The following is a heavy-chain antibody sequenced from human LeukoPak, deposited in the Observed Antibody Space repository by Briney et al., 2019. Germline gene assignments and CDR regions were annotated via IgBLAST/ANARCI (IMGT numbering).Heavy chain of an antibody. CDR1: GGSISSGGYS. CDR3: ARAGYGSGPREPYYYGMDV. D-gene: IGHD3-10*01. V-gene: IGHV4-30-2*01. J-gene: IGHJ6*04. Sequence: SQTLSLTCAVSGGSISSGGYSWSSIRQPPGKGLEWLGYIYHSGSTYYNPPLKSRVTISVDRSKNQFSLKLSSVTAADTAVYYCARAGYGSGPREPYYYGMDVWGKGTTVTVSS. CDR2: IYHSGST.